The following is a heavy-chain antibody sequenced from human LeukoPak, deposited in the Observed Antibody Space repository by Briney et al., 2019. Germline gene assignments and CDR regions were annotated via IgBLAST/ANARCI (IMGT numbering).Heavy chain of an antibody. CDR2: IYNSGST. CDR1: GGSISSYY. CDR3: ARVYCSSTSCLGGFDP. Sequence: PSETLSLTCTVSGGSISSYYWNWIRQPPGKGLEWIGYIYNSGSTNYNPSLKSRVTISVDRSKNQFSLKLSSVTAADTAVYYCARVYCSSTSCLGGFDPWGQGTLVTVSS. J-gene: IGHJ5*02. D-gene: IGHD2-2*01. V-gene: IGHV4-59*12.